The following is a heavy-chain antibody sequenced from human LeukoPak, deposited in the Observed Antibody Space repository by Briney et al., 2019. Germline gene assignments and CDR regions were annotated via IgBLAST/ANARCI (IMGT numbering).Heavy chain of an antibody. CDR2: IIPIFGTA. CDR1: GGTFSSYA. D-gene: IGHD4/OR15-4a*01. CDR3: ARGRYGANPLSL. J-gene: IGHJ3*01. Sequence: GASVKVSCKASGGTFSSYAISWVRQAPGQGLEWMGAIIPIFGTANYAQKFQGRVTMTRDTSKDTAYMELSSLRSEDTGVYFCARGRYGANPLSLWGQGTMVTVAS. V-gene: IGHV1-69*05.